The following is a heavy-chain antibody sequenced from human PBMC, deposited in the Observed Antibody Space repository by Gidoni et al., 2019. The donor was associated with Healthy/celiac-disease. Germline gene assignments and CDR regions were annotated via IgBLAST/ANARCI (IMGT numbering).Heavy chain of an antibody. V-gene: IGHV4-34*01. CDR3: ARGSKGFGWFPTYCGGDCYLRSWFDP. Sequence: QVQLQQWGAGLLKPSETLSLTCAVYGGSFSGYYWSWIRQPPGKGLEWIGEINHSGSTNYNPSLKSRVTISVDTSKNQFSLKLSSVTAADTAVYYCARGSKGFGWFPTYCGGDCYLRSWFDPWGQGTLVTVSS. CDR2: INHSGST. J-gene: IGHJ5*02. CDR1: GGSFSGYY. D-gene: IGHD2-21*01.